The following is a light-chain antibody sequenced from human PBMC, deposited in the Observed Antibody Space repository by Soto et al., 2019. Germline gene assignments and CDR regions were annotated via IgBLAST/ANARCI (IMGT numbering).Light chain of an antibody. CDR2: GTS. J-gene: IGKJ3*01. CDR3: QQSDNFPFT. Sequence: DIQMTQSPSSVSASVGDRVTITCRASQNINGWLAWYQQKPGKAPQLLISGTSTLQTGVPSRFSGSSSGSDSTLTISSLQPEDFATYFCQQSDNFPFTFGPGTKVDI. CDR1: QNINGW. V-gene: IGKV1-12*02.